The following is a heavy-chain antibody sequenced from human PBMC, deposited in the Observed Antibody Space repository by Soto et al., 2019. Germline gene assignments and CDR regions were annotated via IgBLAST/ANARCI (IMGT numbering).Heavy chain of an antibody. Sequence: EVQLVESGGGLVQPGGSLRLTCAASGFSLRGYWMSWVRQAPGKGLEWVANIKQDGSDKRYVDSVKGRFTISRDNGGNSLYLQRNSLRAEDTAVYYCARGGGNFDQWGQGTLVTVSS. CDR1: GFSLRGYW. CDR3: ARGGGNFDQ. V-gene: IGHV3-7*04. CDR2: IKQDGSDK. D-gene: IGHD3-16*01. J-gene: IGHJ4*02.